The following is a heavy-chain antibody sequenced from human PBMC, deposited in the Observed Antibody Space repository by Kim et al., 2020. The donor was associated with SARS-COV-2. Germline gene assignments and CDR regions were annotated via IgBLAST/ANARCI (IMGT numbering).Heavy chain of an antibody. Sequence: GDSVKGRITISRYNAKNTLYLQMNSLRAEDTAVYYCARRQFSSGWYYFDYWGQGTLVTVSS. V-gene: IGHV3-74*01. CDR3: ARRQFSSGWYYFDY. J-gene: IGHJ4*02. D-gene: IGHD6-19*01.